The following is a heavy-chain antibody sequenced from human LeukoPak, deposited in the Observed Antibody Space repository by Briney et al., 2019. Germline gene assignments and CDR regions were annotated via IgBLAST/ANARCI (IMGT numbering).Heavy chain of an antibody. Sequence: ASVKVSCKASGYTFTSYDINWVRQATGQGLEWMGWMNPNSGNTGYAQKFQGRVTMTRNTSISTAYVELSSLRSEDTAVYYCARDQYYDSSGYYYTDAFDIWGQGTMVTASS. CDR3: ARDQYYDSSGYYYTDAFDI. D-gene: IGHD3-22*01. CDR1: GYTFTSYD. J-gene: IGHJ3*02. V-gene: IGHV1-8*01. CDR2: MNPNSGNT.